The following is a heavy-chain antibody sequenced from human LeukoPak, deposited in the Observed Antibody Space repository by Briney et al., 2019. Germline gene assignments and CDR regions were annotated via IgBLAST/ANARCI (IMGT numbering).Heavy chain of an antibody. CDR3: AKDYKGGDCCY. CDR2: ISGSGGST. V-gene: IGHV3-23*01. J-gene: IGHJ4*02. CDR1: GFTFSSYA. D-gene: IGHD2-21*02. Sequence: GGSLRLSCAASGFTFSSYAMSWVRQAPGKGLEWVSAISGSGGSTHYADSVKGRFTISRDNSKNTLYLQMNSLRAEDTAVYYCAKDYKGGDCCYWGQGTLVTVSS.